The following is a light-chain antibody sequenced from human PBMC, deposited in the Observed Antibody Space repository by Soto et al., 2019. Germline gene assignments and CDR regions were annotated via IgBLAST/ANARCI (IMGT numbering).Light chain of an antibody. CDR1: QSVSGN. J-gene: IGKJ1*01. CDR2: GAS. Sequence: ELVMTQSPATLSVSPGERATLSCRASQSVSGNLAWYQQKPGQAPRLLIYGASNRATGIPDRFSGSGSGTDFTLTISRLEPEDFAVYFCHQYGSSPWTFGQGTKVDIK. CDR3: HQYGSSPWT. V-gene: IGKV3-20*01.